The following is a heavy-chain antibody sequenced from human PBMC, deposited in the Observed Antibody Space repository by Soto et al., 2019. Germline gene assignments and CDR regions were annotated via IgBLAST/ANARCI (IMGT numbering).Heavy chain of an antibody. V-gene: IGHV2-5*02. CDR2: IYWDDDD. D-gene: IGHD6-13*01. J-gene: IGHJ6*02. CDR3: ASAWYGDQYYHGMGV. CDR1: GFSLSTSGVG. Sequence: QITLKESGPTLVKPTQTLTLTCTFSGFSLSTSGVGVGWIRQPPGKALEWLALIYWDDDDRYSPSLRSRLSIAKDTSTNAVVLTMTNMDPVDTATYYCASAWYGDQYYHGMGVWGQGTTVTVSS.